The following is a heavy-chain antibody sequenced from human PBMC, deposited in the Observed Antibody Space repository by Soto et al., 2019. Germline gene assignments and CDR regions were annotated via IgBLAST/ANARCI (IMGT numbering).Heavy chain of an antibody. Sequence: PSGSLALSCAASGVTVSSYGIHGVRHPPCKGLEWVAVISNYESNKYYADSVKGRFTISRENSKNTLYMQMNSLRAEDTAVYYCAKGGVVVPAAITRGIDVWGQGITVTVSS. CDR3: AKGGVVVPAAITRGIDV. CDR1: GVTVSSYG. D-gene: IGHD2-2*01. V-gene: IGHV3-30*18. CDR2: ISNYESNK. J-gene: IGHJ6*02.